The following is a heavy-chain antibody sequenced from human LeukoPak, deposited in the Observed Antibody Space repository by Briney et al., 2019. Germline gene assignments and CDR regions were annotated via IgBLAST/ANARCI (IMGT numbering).Heavy chain of an antibody. CDR2: INHSGST. Sequence: SETLSLTCAVCGGSFSGYYWSWIRQPPGKGLEWIGEINHSGSTNYNPSLKSRVTISVDTSKNQFSLKLSSVTAADTAVYYCARGRYSSGWYSNDYWGQGTLVTVSS. CDR1: GGSFSGYY. D-gene: IGHD6-19*01. J-gene: IGHJ4*02. V-gene: IGHV4-34*01. CDR3: ARGRYSSGWYSNDY.